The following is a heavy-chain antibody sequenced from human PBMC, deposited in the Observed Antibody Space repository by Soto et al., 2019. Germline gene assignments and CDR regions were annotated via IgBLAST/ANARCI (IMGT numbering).Heavy chain of an antibody. CDR2: IYDNGGA. CDR1: GDSSSSCGYY. CDR3: VRFQGGASRGAFDA. J-gene: IGHJ4*02. Sequence: PSETLSLTCTFSGDSSSSCGYYCSGRRHQPGKGLEWMGYIYDNGGAYYNPSLRGRLVISVDRSENQFSLRLSSVTAADTAVYYCVRFQGGASRGAFDAWPQG. V-gene: IGHV4-31*03. D-gene: IGHD1-26*01.